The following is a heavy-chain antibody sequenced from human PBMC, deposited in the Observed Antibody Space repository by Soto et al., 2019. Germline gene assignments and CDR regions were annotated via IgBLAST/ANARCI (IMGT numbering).Heavy chain of an antibody. J-gene: IGHJ6*02. CDR2: ISYDGSNK. CDR3: AKEGGGYGMDV. D-gene: IGHD3-16*01. V-gene: IGHV3-30*18. CDR1: GFTFSSYG. Sequence: QVQLVESGGGVVQPGRSLRLSCAASGFTFSSYGMHWVRQAPGKGLEWVAVISYDGSNKYYADSVKGRFTISRDNSKNPLYLQKNRLRTEDTAVYYCAKEGGGYGMDVWGQGTPVNV.